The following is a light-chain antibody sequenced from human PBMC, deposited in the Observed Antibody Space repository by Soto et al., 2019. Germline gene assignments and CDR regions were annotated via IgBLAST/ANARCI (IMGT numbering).Light chain of an antibody. CDR3: MQSTRLPPT. CDR1: QSLLHITGETF. V-gene: IGKV2D-29*02. Sequence: VVMTQTALSLSVTPGQTASISCKSSQSLLHITGETFLFWYLQKPGQSPQLLIYEVSTRVSGVPDRFSGSGSGTDFTLEISRVETDDVGIYYCMQSTRLPPTFGQGTRLEIK. J-gene: IGKJ5*01. CDR2: EVS.